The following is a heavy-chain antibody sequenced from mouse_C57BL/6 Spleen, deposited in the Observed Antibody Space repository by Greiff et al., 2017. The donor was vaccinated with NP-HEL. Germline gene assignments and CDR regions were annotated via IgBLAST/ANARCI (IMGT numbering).Heavy chain of an antibody. Sequence: EVKLVESGEGLVKPGGSLKLSCAASGFTFSSYAMSWVRQTPEKRLEWVAYISSGGDYIYYADTVKGRFTISRDNARNTLYLQMSSLKSEDTAMYYCTRVPIYYGSSYVLFYYFDYCGQGTTLTVSS. D-gene: IGHD1-1*01. V-gene: IGHV5-9-1*02. CDR1: GFTFSSYA. J-gene: IGHJ2*01. CDR2: ISSGGDYI. CDR3: TRVPIYYGSSYVLFYYFDY.